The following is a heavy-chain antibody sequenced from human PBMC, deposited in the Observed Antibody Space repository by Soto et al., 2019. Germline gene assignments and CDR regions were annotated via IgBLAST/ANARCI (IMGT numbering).Heavy chain of an antibody. CDR2: ISYDGSNK. V-gene: IGHV3-30-3*01. D-gene: IGHD1-1*01. CDR1: GFTFSSYA. J-gene: IGHJ4*02. CDR3: SIVLMNKVASGTTSFDS. Sequence: AGGSLRLSCAASGFTFSSYAMHWVRQAPGKGLEWVAVISYDGSNKYYADSVKGRFTISRDNSKNTLYLQMNSLRAEDTAVYYCSIVLMNKVASGTTSFDSWDQGPPVT.